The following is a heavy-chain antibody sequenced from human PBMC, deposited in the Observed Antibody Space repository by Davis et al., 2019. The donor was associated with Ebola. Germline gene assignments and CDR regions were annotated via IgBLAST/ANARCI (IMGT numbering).Heavy chain of an antibody. Sequence: MPSETLSLTCAVYGGSFSGYYWGWIRQPPGKGLEWIGEINHSGSTDYNPSLKSRVTISVDTSKNQFSLKLSSVTAADTAVYYCARVEWLGLEYFDYWGQGTLVTVSS. CDR1: GGSFSGYY. D-gene: IGHD6-19*01. CDR3: ARVEWLGLEYFDY. J-gene: IGHJ4*02. V-gene: IGHV4-34*01. CDR2: INHSGST.